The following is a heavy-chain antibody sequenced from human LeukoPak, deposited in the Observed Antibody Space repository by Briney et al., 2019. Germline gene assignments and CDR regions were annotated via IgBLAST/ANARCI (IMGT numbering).Heavy chain of an antibody. J-gene: IGHJ4*02. D-gene: IGHD3-10*01. Sequence: SKTLSLTCTVSGGSISSGGYYWSWIRQHPGKGLEWIGYIYYSGSTYYNPSLKSRVTISVDTSKNQFSLKLSSVTAADTAVYYCARERFGGLLEEGFDYWGQGTLVTVSS. CDR2: IYYSGST. V-gene: IGHV4-31*03. CDR1: GGSISSGGYY. CDR3: ARERFGGLLEEGFDY.